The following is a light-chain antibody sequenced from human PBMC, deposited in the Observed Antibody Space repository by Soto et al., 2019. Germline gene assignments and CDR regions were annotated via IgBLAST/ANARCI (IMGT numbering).Light chain of an antibody. J-gene: IGKJ4*01. Sequence: EIVVTQSPALVSVSPGERVTLSCRASQSVISNKLAWYQQKPGQAPRLLIYGASTRATGIPARFSGSGSGTEFSLTISSLQSEDFAVYYCQEYNHWHPVTFGGGTKVDIK. CDR3: QEYNHWHPVT. CDR1: QSVISN. V-gene: IGKV3-15*01. CDR2: GAS.